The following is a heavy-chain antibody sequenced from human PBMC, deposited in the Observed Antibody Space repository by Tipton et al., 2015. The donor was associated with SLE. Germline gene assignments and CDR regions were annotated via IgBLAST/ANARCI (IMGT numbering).Heavy chain of an antibody. Sequence: TLSLTCTVSGGSISSKTYYWGWIRQPPGKGLEWVGSIYYSGSTYYNLSLKSRVTISLDTSKNQFSLKLNSVAAADTAVYYCARGGDPDYFDYWGQGTLVTVSS. CDR3: ARGGDPDYFDY. CDR1: GGSISSKTYY. D-gene: IGHD2-21*01. J-gene: IGHJ4*02. CDR2: IYYSGST. V-gene: IGHV4-39*07.